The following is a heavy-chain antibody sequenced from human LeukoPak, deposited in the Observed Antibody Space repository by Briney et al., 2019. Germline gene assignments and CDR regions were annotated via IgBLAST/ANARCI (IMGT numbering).Heavy chain of an antibody. J-gene: IGHJ5*02. CDR1: GGSISSGGYS. CDR2: IYRSGST. D-gene: IGHD1-1*01. CDR3: ARGTERASWFDP. V-gene: IGHV4-30-2*01. Sequence: SQTLSLTCAVSGGSISSGGYSWSWIRQPPGKGLEWIGYIYRSGSTYYSPSLKSRVTISVDRSKNQFSLKLSSVTAADTAVYYCARGTERASWFDPWGQGTLVTVSS.